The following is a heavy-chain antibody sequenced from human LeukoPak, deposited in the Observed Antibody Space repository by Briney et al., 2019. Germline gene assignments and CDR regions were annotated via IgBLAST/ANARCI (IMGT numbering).Heavy chain of an antibody. V-gene: IGHV3-30*04. Sequence: GGSLRLSCAASGFTFSSYAMHWVRQAPGKGLEWVAVISYDGSNKYYADSVKGRFTISRDNAKDSLYLQMNSLRAEDTAVYYCAELGITMIGGVWGKGTTVTISS. CDR2: ISYDGSNK. CDR1: GFTFSSYA. CDR3: AELGITMIGGV. J-gene: IGHJ6*04. D-gene: IGHD3-10*02.